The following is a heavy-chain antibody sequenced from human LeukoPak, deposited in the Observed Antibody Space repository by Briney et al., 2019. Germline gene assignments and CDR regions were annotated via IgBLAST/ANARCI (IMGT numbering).Heavy chain of an antibody. CDR2: INPNSGGT. J-gene: IGHJ6*03. D-gene: IGHD5-24*01. Sequence: ASVKVSCKASGYTFTCFYMHWVRQAPGQGLEWMGWINPNSGGTNYPQKFQGRVTMTRDSSISTAYMELSSLRSDDTAVYYCARGALQPYYYYMDVWGKGTTVTVSS. V-gene: IGHV1-2*02. CDR3: ARGALQPYYYYMDV. CDR1: GYTFTCFY.